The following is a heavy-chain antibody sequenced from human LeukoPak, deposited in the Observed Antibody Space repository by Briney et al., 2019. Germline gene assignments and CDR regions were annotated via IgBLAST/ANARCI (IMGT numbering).Heavy chain of an antibody. CDR3: ASQQQLVLLDWFDP. Sequence: SETLSLTCIVSGYSISSSYYWGWIRQPPGKGLEWIGSIYHSGSTDYNPSLKSRVTISVDTSKNQFSLKLRSVTAADTAVYFCASQQQLVLLDWFDPWGQGTLVTVSS. J-gene: IGHJ5*02. CDR1: GYSISSSYY. V-gene: IGHV4-38-2*02. CDR2: IYHSGST. D-gene: IGHD1-1*01.